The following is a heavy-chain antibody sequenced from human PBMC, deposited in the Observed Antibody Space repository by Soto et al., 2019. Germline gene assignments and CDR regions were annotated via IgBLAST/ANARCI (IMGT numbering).Heavy chain of an antibody. J-gene: IGHJ4*02. Sequence: PSETLSLTCTVSGGSISSYYWSWIRQPPGKGLEWIGYIYYSGSTNYNPSLKSRVTISVDTSKNQFSLKLSSVTAADTAVYYCARGRGYSGYVPYWGQGTLVTVSS. CDR3: ARGRGYSGYVPY. V-gene: IGHV4-59*01. CDR2: IYYSGST. CDR1: GGSISSYY. D-gene: IGHD5-12*01.